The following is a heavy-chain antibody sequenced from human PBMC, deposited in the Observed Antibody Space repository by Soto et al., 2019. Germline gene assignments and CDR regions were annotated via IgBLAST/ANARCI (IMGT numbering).Heavy chain of an antibody. D-gene: IGHD3-9*01. V-gene: IGHV3-23*01. CDR1: GFSFAGYA. J-gene: IGHJ4*02. Sequence: EVQLSQSGGGLVQPGGSLRLSCAASGFSFAGYAVTWVRQAPGQGLEWVSAISGGGGSTYYVDSVKGRFTISRDNSKHKVHLQMSRLRAEDTAVYYCAKTEIFNGYYNAFDYWGRGTQVTVSS. CDR3: AKTEIFNGYYNAFDY. CDR2: ISGGGGST.